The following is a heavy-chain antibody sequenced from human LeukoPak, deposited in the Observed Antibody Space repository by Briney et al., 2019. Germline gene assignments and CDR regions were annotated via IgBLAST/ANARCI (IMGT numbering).Heavy chain of an antibody. D-gene: IGHD6-19*01. CDR3: ARRRAIAVAGKFDY. V-gene: IGHV4-34*01. J-gene: IGHJ4*02. CDR1: GGSFSGYY. CDR2: INHSGST. Sequence: SETLSLTCAVYGGSFSGYYWSWIRQPPGKGLEWIGEINHSGSTNYNPSLKSRVTISVDTSKNQFSLKLSSVTAADTAVYYCARRRAIAVAGKFDYWGQGTLVTVS.